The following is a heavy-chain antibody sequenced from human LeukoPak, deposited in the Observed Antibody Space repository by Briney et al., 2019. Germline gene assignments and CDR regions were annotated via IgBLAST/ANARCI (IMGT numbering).Heavy chain of an antibody. CDR2: IYSDGSP. J-gene: IGHJ4*02. CDR1: GFIFSNNY. CDR3: ARAYFEY. V-gene: IGHV3-66*01. Sequence: GGSLRLSCAASGFIFSNNYMSWVRQAPGKGLEWVSVIYSDGSPYYADSVRGRFTISRDNSKNTLYLQMNSLRAEDTAVYYCARAYFEYWGQGTLVTVSS.